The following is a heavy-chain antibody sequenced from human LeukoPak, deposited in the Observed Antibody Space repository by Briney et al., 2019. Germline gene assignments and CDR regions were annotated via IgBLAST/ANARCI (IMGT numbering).Heavy chain of an antibody. CDR2: IRYDGSNK. D-gene: IGHD6-6*01. CDR3: ASLSGRYSSSFFDY. J-gene: IGHJ4*02. CDR1: GFTFSSYG. V-gene: IGHV3-30*02. Sequence: GGSLRLSCAASGFTFSSYGMHWVRQAPGKGLEWVAFIRYDGSNKYYADSVKGRFTISRDNSKNTLYLQMNSLRAEDTAVYYCASLSGRYSSSFFDYWGQGTLVTVSS.